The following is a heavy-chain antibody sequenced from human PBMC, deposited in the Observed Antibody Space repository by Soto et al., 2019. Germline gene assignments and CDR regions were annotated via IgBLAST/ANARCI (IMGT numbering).Heavy chain of an antibody. CDR1: GFTFSNAW. CDR3: TPSRGYSYGYDY. Sequence: LRLSCAASGFTFSNAWMSWVRQAPGKGLEWVGRIKSKTDGGTTDYAAPVKGRFTISRDDSKNTLYLQMNSLKTEDTAVYYCTPSRGYSYGYDYWGQGTLVTVSS. J-gene: IGHJ4*02. D-gene: IGHD5-18*01. CDR2: IKSKTDGGTT. V-gene: IGHV3-15*01.